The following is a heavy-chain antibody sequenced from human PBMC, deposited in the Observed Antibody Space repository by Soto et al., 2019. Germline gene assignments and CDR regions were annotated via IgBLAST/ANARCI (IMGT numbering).Heavy chain of an antibody. J-gene: IGHJ5*02. CDR2: IYYSGST. CDR1: GGSISSGGYY. V-gene: IGHV4-31*03. Sequence: PSETLSLTCTVSGGSISSGGYYWSWIRQHPGKGLECIGYIYYSGSTYYNPSLKSRVTISVDTSKNQFSLKLSSVTAADTAVYYCARTAGGEYNWFDPWGQGTLVTVAX. D-gene: IGHD3-16*01. CDR3: ARTAGGEYNWFDP.